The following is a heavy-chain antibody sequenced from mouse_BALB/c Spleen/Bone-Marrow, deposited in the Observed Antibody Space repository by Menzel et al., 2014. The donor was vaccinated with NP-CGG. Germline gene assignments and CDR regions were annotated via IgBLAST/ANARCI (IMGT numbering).Heavy chain of an antibody. CDR2: ISSGISTI. Sequence: EVMLVESGGGLVQPGGSRRLSCAASGFTFSSFGMHWVRQAPEKGLEWVAYISSGISTIFYVDTVKGRFTISRDNPKNTLFLQMTSLRSEDTAMYYCTRGGNWDDFDVWGAGTTVTVSS. CDR3: TRGGNWDDFDV. D-gene: IGHD4-1*01. V-gene: IGHV5-17*02. J-gene: IGHJ1*01. CDR1: GFTFSSFG.